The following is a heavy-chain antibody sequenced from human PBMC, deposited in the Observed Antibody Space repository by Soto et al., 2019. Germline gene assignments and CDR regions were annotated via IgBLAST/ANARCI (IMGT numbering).Heavy chain of an antibody. Sequence: SETLSLTCTVSGGSISSYYWSWIRQPPGKGLEWIGYIYYSGSTNYNPSLKSRVTISVDTSKNQFSLKLSSVTAADTAVYYCARGTLTTAGGGLDPWGQGTMVTV. J-gene: IGHJ5*02. V-gene: IGHV4-59*01. CDR1: GGSISSYY. CDR2: IYYSGST. D-gene: IGHD4-17*01. CDR3: ARGTLTTAGGGLDP.